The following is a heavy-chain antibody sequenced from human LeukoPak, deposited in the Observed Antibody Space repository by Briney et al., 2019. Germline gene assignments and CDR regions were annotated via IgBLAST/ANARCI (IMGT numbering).Heavy chain of an antibody. Sequence: GGSLRLSCTASGFTFGDYAMSWVRQAPGKGLEWVGFIRSKAYGGTTEYAASVKGRFTISRDDSKSIAYLQMNSLKTEDTAVYYCRRQVVPTNGFHYWGQGTLVTVSS. CDR2: IRSKAYGGTT. CDR1: GFTFGDYA. V-gene: IGHV3-49*04. D-gene: IGHD2-2*01. CDR3: RRQVVPTNGFHY. J-gene: IGHJ4*02.